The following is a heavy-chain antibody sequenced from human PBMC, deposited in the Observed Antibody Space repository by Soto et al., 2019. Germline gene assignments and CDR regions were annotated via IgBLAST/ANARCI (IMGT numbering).Heavy chain of an antibody. D-gene: IGHD3-22*01. CDR2: ISGSGGST. CDR3: AKEADYYDSSGHYSGAFDI. V-gene: IGHV3-23*01. CDR1: GFTFSSYA. Sequence: GGSLRLSCAASGFTFSSYAMSWVRQAPGKGLEWVSAISGSGGSTYYADSVKGRFTISRDNSKNTLYLQMNSLRAEDTAVYYCAKEADYYDSSGHYSGAFDIWGQGTMVTVSS. J-gene: IGHJ3*02.